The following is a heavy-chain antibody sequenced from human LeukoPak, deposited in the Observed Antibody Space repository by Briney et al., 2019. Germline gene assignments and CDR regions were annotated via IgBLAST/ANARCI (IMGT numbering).Heavy chain of an antibody. CDR1: SGSISNSNFY. J-gene: IGHJ4*02. Sequence: KPSETLSLTCTVSSGSISNSNFYWGWIRQPPGKGLEWIGHIYTSGSTYYNPSLKSRVSMSIDTSKNQFSLKLSSVSAADTAVYYCARGRVPGPGKYYFDYWGQGTLVTVSS. V-gene: IGHV4-61*05. D-gene: IGHD1-1*01. CDR3: ARGRVPGPGKYYFDY. CDR2: IYTSGST.